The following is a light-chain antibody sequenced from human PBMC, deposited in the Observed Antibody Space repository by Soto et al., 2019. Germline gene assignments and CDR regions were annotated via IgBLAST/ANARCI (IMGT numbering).Light chain of an antibody. CDR3: QQRRKWPSIT. CDR1: QSVSSY. V-gene: IGKV3-11*01. J-gene: IGKJ5*01. Sequence: EIVLTQSPATLSLSPGERATLSCRASQSVSSYLAWYQQKPGQAPRLLIYDAYNRATGIPARFSGSGSGTDFTLTISSLEPEDFAVYYCQQRRKWPSITFGQGTRLEIK. CDR2: DAY.